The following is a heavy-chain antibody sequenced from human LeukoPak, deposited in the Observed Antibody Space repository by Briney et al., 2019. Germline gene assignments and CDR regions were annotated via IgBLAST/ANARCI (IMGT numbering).Heavy chain of an antibody. D-gene: IGHD2-2*02. CDR2: ISSSGSYI. CDR3: ARGADCSSTSCYKGDWFDP. J-gene: IGHJ5*02. V-gene: IGHV3-21*01. CDR1: GFTFSSYN. Sequence: PGGSLRLSCAASGFTFSSYNMNWVRQAPGKWLEWVSFISSSGSYIYYADSVRGRFTISRDNAENSLYLQMNSLRAEDTAVYYCARGADCSSTSCYKGDWFDPWGQGTLVTVSS.